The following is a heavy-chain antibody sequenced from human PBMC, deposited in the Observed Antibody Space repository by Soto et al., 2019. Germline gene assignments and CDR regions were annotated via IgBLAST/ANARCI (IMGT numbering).Heavy chain of an antibody. CDR3: ARRWGRSFDY. CDR2: IHDSGST. J-gene: IGHJ4*02. D-gene: IGHD2-15*01. V-gene: IGHV4-59*08. CDR1: GGPVMTYF. Sequence: SETLSLTCTVSGGPVMTYFWNWIRQAPGKGLEWIGFIHDSGSTNYNPSLKSRVTISTDTAKNQVSLKLTSVTAADTAVYYCARRWGRSFDYWGQRTLVTVSS.